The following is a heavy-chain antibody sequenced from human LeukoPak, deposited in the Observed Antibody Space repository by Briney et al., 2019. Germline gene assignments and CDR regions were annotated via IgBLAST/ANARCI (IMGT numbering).Heavy chain of an antibody. V-gene: IGHV4-4*02. Sequence: SETLSLTCAVSGVSISSSNWWSWVRQPPGQGLEWIGEIYHSGSTNYNPSLKSRVTISVDKSKNQFSLKLSSVTAADTAVYYCASPESEMALYYWGQGTLVTVSS. CDR3: ASPESEMALYY. CDR1: GVSISSSNW. D-gene: IGHD5-24*01. CDR2: IYHSGST. J-gene: IGHJ4*02.